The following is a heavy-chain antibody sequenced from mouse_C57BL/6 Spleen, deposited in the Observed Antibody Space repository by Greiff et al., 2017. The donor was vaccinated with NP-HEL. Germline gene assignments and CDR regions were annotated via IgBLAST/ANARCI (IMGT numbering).Heavy chain of an antibody. Sequence: QVQLQQSGPELVKPGASVKISCKASGYAFSSSWMNWVKQRPGKGLEWIGRIYPGDGDTNYNGKFKGKATLTADKSSSTAYMQLSSLTSEDSAVYFCARWLLEDYYYAMDYWGQGTSVTVSS. CDR3: ARWLLEDYYYAMDY. J-gene: IGHJ4*01. CDR1: GYAFSSSW. D-gene: IGHD2-3*01. V-gene: IGHV1-82*01. CDR2: IYPGDGDT.